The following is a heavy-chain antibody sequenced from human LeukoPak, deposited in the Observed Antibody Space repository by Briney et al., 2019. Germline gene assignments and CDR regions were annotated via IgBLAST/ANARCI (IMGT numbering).Heavy chain of an antibody. J-gene: IGHJ4*02. CDR3: ARGGSYLTPFDY. CDR2: IIPIFGTA. D-gene: IGHD1-26*01. CDR1: GGTFSSYA. Sequence: ASVTVSCKASGGTFSSYAISWVRQAPGQGLEWMGGIIPIFGTANYAQKFQGRVTITADESTSTAYMELSSLRSEDTAVYYCARGGSYLTPFDYWGQGTLVTVSS. V-gene: IGHV1-69*13.